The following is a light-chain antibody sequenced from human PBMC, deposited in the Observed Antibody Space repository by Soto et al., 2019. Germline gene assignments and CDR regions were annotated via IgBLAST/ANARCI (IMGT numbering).Light chain of an antibody. CDR1: QSVGSS. CDR3: QQRSNWPRT. Sequence: EIVLTQSPATLSLSPGERATLSCRASQSVGSSLARFHHKPGQAPRLLVYDASNRATGIPARFSGSGSGTDFTLTISRLEPEDFAVYYCQQRSNWPRTLGQGTKLEIK. J-gene: IGKJ2*01. CDR2: DAS. V-gene: IGKV3-11*01.